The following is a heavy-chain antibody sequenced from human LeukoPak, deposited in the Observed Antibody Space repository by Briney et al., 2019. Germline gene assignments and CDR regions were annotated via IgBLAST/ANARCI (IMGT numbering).Heavy chain of an antibody. CDR1: GFTFSSYW. Sequence: GGSLRLSCAASGFTFSSYWMSWVRQAPGKGLEWVANIKQDGSEKYYVDSVKGRFTISRYDAKNSLYLQMKSLRAEDTAVYYCARAKVTYYDFWSGYTYYYYMDVWGKGTTVTVSS. D-gene: IGHD3-3*01. CDR2: IKQDGSEK. V-gene: IGHV3-7*01. CDR3: ARAKVTYYDFWSGYTYYYYMDV. J-gene: IGHJ6*03.